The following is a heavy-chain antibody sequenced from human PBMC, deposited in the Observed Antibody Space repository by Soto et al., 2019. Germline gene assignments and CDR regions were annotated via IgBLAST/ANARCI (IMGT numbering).Heavy chain of an antibody. J-gene: IGHJ6*02. CDR1: GYTFTSYG. V-gene: IGHV1-2*04. Sequence: ASVKVSCKASGYTFTSYGISWVRQAPGQGLEWMGWINPDSGGTNYAQKFQGWVTMTRDTSISTAYMELSRLRSDDTAVYYCATGGVAPYGMDVWGQGTTVTVSS. CDR3: ATGGVAPYGMDV. D-gene: IGHD5-12*01. CDR2: INPDSGGT.